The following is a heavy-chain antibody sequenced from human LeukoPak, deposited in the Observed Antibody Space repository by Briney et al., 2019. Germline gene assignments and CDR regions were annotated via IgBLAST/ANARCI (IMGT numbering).Heavy chain of an antibody. CDR3: TRSTLMDY. Sequence: SETLSLTCTVSGGFISSSSYYWGWIRQSPGKGLEWIGSINYRGTTPYNPSLKSRVTISVDTSKNQFSLKLGSVTAADTAVYYCTRSTLMDYWGQGTLVTVSS. CDR1: GGFISSSSYY. J-gene: IGHJ4*02. V-gene: IGHV4-39*01. D-gene: IGHD2-8*01. CDR2: INYRGTT.